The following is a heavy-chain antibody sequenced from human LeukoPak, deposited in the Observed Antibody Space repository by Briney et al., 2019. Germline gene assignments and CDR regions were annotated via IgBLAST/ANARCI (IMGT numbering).Heavy chain of an antibody. V-gene: IGHV4-38-2*02. J-gene: IGHJ4*02. CDR2: IYYSGST. CDR1: GYSISSGYY. Sequence: PSETLSLTCTVSGYSISSGYYWGWIRQPPGKGLEWIGSIYYSGSTYYNPSLKSRVTISVDTSKNQFSLKLSSVTAADTAVYYCARISSGYDSRLFDYWGQGTLVTVSS. D-gene: IGHD5-12*01. CDR3: ARISSGYDSRLFDY.